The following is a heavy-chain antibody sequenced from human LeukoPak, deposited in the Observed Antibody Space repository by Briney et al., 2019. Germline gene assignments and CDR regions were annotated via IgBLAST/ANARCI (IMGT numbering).Heavy chain of an antibody. CDR1: GFTFSNYE. J-gene: IGHJ4*02. Sequence: GGSLRLSCAASGFTFSNYEMHWVRQAPGKGLEWVSYISSSGSDIYYADSVKGRFTISRDNAKNSLYLHMNSLRAEDTAVYYCARASSSGYAIDYWGQGTLVTVSS. CDR2: ISSSGSDI. CDR3: ARASSSGYAIDY. V-gene: IGHV3-48*03. D-gene: IGHD3-22*01.